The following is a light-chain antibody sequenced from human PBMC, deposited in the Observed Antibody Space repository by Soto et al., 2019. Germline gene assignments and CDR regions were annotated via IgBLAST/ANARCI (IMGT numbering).Light chain of an antibody. CDR3: QQYYDTPWT. CDR2: WAS. CDR1: QSVLFSSNNKNY. J-gene: IGKJ1*01. V-gene: IGKV4-1*01. Sequence: VLTPSPDSLAVSLGERATINCKSSQSVLFSSNNKNYLTWYQQKPGQPPKLLIYWASTRGSGVPDRFSGSGSGTDFTLTISSLQAEDVAVYYCQQYYDTPWTFGQGTKVDIK.